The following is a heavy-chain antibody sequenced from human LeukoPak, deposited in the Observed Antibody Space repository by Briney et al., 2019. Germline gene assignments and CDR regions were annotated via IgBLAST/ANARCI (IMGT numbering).Heavy chain of an antibody. Sequence: GGSLRLSCAASGFTVSSYYMSWVRQAPGKGLEWVAVISYDDGSNKYYADSVKGRFTISRDNSKNTLYLQMNSLRAEDTAVHYCAKEQLTSGYSFLTDYWGQGTLVTVSS. V-gene: IGHV3-30*18. CDR3: AKEQLTSGYSFLTDY. CDR2: ISYDDGSNK. CDR1: GFTVSSYY. D-gene: IGHD5-18*01. J-gene: IGHJ4*02.